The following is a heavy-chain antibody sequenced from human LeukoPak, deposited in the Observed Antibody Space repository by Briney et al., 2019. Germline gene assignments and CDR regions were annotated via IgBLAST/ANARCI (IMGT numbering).Heavy chain of an antibody. D-gene: IGHD4-17*01. J-gene: IGHJ6*03. CDR1: GFTFSTYG. CDR2: IRYDGTNK. CDR3: AKDRDYGDYPSAYYYYMDV. V-gene: IGHV3-30*02. Sequence: GGSLRLSCAASGFTFSTYGIHWVRQAPGKGLEWVAFIRYDGTNKWYAGSVKGRFTISRDNSKNTLYLQMNSVRVEDTAVYHCAKDRDYGDYPSAYYYYMDVWGNGTTVTVSS.